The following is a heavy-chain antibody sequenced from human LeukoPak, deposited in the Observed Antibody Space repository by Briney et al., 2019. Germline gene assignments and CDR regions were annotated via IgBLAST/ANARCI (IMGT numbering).Heavy chain of an antibody. CDR3: ARDPSGSFFNWFDP. CDR1: GGSISTYY. V-gene: IGHV4-59*01. D-gene: IGHD1-26*01. CDR2: VYYSGGT. J-gene: IGHJ5*02. Sequence: SETLYLTCTVSGGSISTYYWSWIRQPPGKGLEWIGYVYYSGGTNYNPSLKSRVTMSVDTSKNQFSLKLRSVTAADTAVYYCARDPSGSFFNWFDPWGQGTLVTVSS.